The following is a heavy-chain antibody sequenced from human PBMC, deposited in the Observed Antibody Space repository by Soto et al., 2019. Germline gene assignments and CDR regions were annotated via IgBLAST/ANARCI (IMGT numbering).Heavy chain of an antibody. CDR2: IGTRGNTK. CDR3: ARDGTEYYGEYYDY. Sequence: DWPGGSLRLSCATSGFTFSDYYMSWIRQAPGKGLEWVSYIGTRGNTKYYADSVRGRFTISRDNAKNSLYLQMNSLRADDTAVYYCARDGTEYYGEYYDYWGQGIPVTVSS. V-gene: IGHV3-11*01. D-gene: IGHD4-17*01. J-gene: IGHJ4*02. CDR1: GFTFSDYY.